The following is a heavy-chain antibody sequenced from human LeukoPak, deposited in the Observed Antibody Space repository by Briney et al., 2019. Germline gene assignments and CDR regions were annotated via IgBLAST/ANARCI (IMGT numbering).Heavy chain of an antibody. CDR2: IYYSGST. CDR1: GGSISSSSYY. J-gene: IGHJ6*03. CDR3: ARRFVDPVDIVATIKTDGYYYMDV. D-gene: IGHD5-12*01. V-gene: IGHV4-39*07. Sequence: SETLSLTCTVSGGSISSSSYYWGWIRQPPGKGLEWIGSIYYSGSTYYNPSLKSRVTISVDTSKNQFSLKLSSVTAADTAVYYCARRFVDPVDIVATIKTDGYYYMDVWGKGTTVTISS.